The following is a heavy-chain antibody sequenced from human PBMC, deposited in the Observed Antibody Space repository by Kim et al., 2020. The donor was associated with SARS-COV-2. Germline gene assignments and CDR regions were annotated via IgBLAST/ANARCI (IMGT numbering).Heavy chain of an antibody. J-gene: IGHJ4*02. CDR1: GGSVSSNY. CDR2: MYYSGRT. Sequence: SETLSLTCTVSGGSVSSNYWSWIRQSPGKGLEWIGYMYYSGRTNYNPSFTSRVTMSLDTSKNQFSLKLSSVTAADTAVYYCARDPDVDPYYFHHWGQGTLVTVSA. CDR3: ARDPDVDPYYFHH. V-gene: IGHV4-59*02.